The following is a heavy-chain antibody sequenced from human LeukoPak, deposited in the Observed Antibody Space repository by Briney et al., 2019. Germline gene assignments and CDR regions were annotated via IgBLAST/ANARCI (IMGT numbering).Heavy chain of an antibody. D-gene: IGHD3-9*01. Sequence: ASVKVSCKASGYTFTGYYMHWVRQAPGQGLEWMGWINPNSGGTNYAQKFQGRVTMTRDTSISTAYMDLSRLRSDDTAVYYCARDREALRYFDWLLAALDYWGQGTLVTVSS. V-gene: IGHV1-2*02. CDR3: ARDREALRYFDWLLAALDY. J-gene: IGHJ4*02. CDR2: INPNSGGT. CDR1: GYTFTGYY.